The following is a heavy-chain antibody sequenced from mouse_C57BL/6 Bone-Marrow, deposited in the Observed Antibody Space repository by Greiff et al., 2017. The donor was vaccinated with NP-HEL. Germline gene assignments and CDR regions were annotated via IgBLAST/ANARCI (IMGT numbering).Heavy chain of an antibody. D-gene: IGHD1-1*01. CDR3: ARVTTVVAWYFDV. V-gene: IGHV1-12*01. CDR1: GYTFTSYN. Sequence: QVQLKESGAELVRPGASVKMSCKASGYTFTSYNMHWVKQTPRQGLEWIGAIYPGNGDTSYNQKFKGKATLTVDKSSSTDYMQLSRLTSEDAAVYFCARVTTVVAWYFDVWGTGTTVTVSS. CDR2: IYPGNGDT. J-gene: IGHJ1*03.